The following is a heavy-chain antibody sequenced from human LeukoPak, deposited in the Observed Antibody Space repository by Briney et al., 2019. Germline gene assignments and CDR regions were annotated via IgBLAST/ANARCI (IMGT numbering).Heavy chain of an antibody. J-gene: IGHJ4*02. CDR3: AIWGGMTRVTTGR. CDR2: VDPEDGET. D-gene: IGHD4-11*01. CDR1: GYTFTDYY. V-gene: IGHV1-69-2*01. Sequence: ASVKISCKVSGYTFTDYYMHWVRQAPGKGLEWMGLVDPEDGETIYAEKFQGRVTVTADTSTDTAYMELSSLRSEDTAVYYCAIWGGMTRVTTGRWGQGTLVTVSS.